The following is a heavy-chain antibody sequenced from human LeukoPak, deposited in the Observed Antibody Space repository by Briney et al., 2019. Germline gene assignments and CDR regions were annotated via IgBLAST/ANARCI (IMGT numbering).Heavy chain of an antibody. CDR3: AKTYYDSSGYSLYYFDY. V-gene: IGHV3-23*01. J-gene: IGHJ4*02. CDR1: GFTFSNYY. CDR2: ISGSGGST. D-gene: IGHD3-22*01. Sequence: GGSLRLSCAASGFTFSNYYMHWVRQAPGKGLEWVSAISGSGGSTYYADSVKGRFTISRDNSKNTLYLQMNSLRAEDTAVYYCAKTYYDSSGYSLYYFDYWGQGTLVTVSS.